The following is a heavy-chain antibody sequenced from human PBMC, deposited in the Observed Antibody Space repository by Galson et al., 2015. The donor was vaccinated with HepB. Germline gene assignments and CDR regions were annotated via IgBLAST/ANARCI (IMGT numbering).Heavy chain of an antibody. V-gene: IGHV3-49*03. CDR3: TRDSVGVVPAAMALDY. D-gene: IGHD2-2*01. Sequence: SLRLSCAASGFTFGDYAMSWFRQAPGKGLEWVGFIRSKAYGGTTEYAASVKGRFTISRDDSKSIAYLQMNSLKTEDTAVYYCTRDSVGVVPAAMALDYWGQGTLVTVSS. J-gene: IGHJ4*02. CDR1: GFTFGDYA. CDR2: IRSKAYGGTT.